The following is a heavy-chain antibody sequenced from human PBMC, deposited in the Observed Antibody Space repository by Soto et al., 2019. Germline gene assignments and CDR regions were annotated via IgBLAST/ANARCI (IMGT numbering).Heavy chain of an antibody. CDR2: INSDGSSI. J-gene: IGHJ4*02. CDR3: TRGASGYGNFDY. Sequence: EVQLVESGGGVVQPGGFLRLSCAASGFSFSTWMHWVRQAPGKGLEWLSRINSDGSSISYADSVKGRFTVSRDNAKNTLYLQINSLTAEDTAVYYCTRGASGYGNFDYWGQGVLLTVSS. V-gene: IGHV3-74*01. D-gene: IGHD5-12*01. CDR1: GFSFSTW.